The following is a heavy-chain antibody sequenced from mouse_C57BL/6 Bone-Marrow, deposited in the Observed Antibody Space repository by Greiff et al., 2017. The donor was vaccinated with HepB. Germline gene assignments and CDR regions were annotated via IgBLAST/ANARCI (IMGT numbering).Heavy chain of an antibody. J-gene: IGHJ1*03. CDR2: ISDGGSYT. D-gene: IGHD1-1*01. CDR1: GFTFSSYA. CDR3: AREALYYYGSSPWYFDV. V-gene: IGHV5-4*01. Sequence: EVKLVESGGGLVKPGGSLKLSCAASGFTFSSYAMSWVRQTPEKRLEWVATISDGGSYTYYPDNVKGRFTISRDNAKNNLYLQMSHLKSEDTAMYNCAREALYYYGSSPWYFDVWGTGTTVTVSS.